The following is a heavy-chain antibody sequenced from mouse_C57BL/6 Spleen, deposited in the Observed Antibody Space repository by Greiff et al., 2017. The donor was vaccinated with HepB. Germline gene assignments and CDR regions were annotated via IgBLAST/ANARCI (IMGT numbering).Heavy chain of an antibody. J-gene: IGHJ2*01. CDR2: IYPRSGNT. CDR3: ARGGSTTVVEDY. V-gene: IGHV1-81*01. D-gene: IGHD1-1*01. CDR1: GYTFTSYG. Sequence: VKLVESGAELARPGASVKLSCKASGYTFTSYGISWVKQRTGQGLEGIGEIYPRSGNTYYNEKFKGKATLTADKSSSTAYMELRSLTSEDSAVYFCARGGSTTVVEDYWGQGTTLTVSS.